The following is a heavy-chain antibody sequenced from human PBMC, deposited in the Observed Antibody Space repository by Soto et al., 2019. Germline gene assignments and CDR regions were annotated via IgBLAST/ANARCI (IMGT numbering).Heavy chain of an antibody. J-gene: IGHJ4*02. CDR2: IIPIFGTA. CDR3: AREPIEYSSSSTVHYFDY. Sequence: QVQLVQSGAELKKPGSSVKVSCKASGGTFSSYAISWVRQAPGQGLEWMGGIIPIFGTANYAQKFQGRVTITADESTSTAYMELSSLRSEDTAVYYCAREPIEYSSSSTVHYFDYWVQGTLVTVSS. V-gene: IGHV1-69*01. D-gene: IGHD6-6*01. CDR1: GGTFSSYA.